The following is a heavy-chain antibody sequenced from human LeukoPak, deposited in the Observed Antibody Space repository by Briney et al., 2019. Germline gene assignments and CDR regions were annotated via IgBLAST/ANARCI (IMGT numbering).Heavy chain of an antibody. CDR3: AKDMEDYDILTGYFDY. Sequence: GGSLRLSCAASGFTFSIYAMNWVRQAPGKGLEWVSAISGSGDTTYYADSVKGRFTISRDNSKNTLYLQMNSLRAEDTAVYYCAKDMEDYDILTGYFDYWGQGTLVTVSS. CDR1: GFTFSIYA. D-gene: IGHD3-9*01. V-gene: IGHV3-23*01. CDR2: ISGSGDTT. J-gene: IGHJ4*02.